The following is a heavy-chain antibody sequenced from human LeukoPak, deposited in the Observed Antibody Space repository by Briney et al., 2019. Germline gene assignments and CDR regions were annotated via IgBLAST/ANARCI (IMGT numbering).Heavy chain of an antibody. J-gene: IGHJ3*02. D-gene: IGHD3-10*01. Sequence: PETLSLTCTVSGGSISSYYWSWIRQPPGKGLEWIGYIYYSGSTNYNPSLKSRVTISVDTSKNQFSLKLSSVTAADTAVYYCARSGKVSYSFDIWGQGTMVTVSS. CDR3: ARSGKVSYSFDI. CDR1: GGSISSYY. V-gene: IGHV4-59*01. CDR2: IYYSGST.